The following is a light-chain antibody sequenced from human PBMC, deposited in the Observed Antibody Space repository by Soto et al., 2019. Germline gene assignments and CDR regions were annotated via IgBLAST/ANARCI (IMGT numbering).Light chain of an antibody. V-gene: IGKV1-5*03. CDR2: KAS. CDR3: QQYNSDSIT. Sequence: DIQMTQSPSTLSASVGDRVTITCRASQSISSWLAWYQQKPGKAPKLLIYKASSLESGVPSRFSGSGSGTEFTLTISSLQPVDFATYYCQQYNSDSITFGQGTKVEIK. CDR1: QSISSW. J-gene: IGKJ1*01.